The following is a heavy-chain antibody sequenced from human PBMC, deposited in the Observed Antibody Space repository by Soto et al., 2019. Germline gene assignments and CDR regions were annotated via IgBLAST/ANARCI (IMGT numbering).Heavy chain of an antibody. CDR2: INHSGST. J-gene: IGHJ4*02. D-gene: IGHD5-12*01. Sequence: QVQLQQWGAGLLKPSETLSLTCAVYGGSFSGYYWSWIRQPPGKGLEWIGEINHSGSTNYNPSLKSRVTISVDTSKNQFSLKLSSVTAADTAVYYCARIPNGSGYYFDYWGQGTLVTVSS. CDR1: GGSFSGYY. CDR3: ARIPNGSGYYFDY. V-gene: IGHV4-34*01.